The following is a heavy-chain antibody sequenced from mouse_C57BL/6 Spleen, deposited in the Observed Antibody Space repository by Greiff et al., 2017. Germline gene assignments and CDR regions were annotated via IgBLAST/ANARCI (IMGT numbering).Heavy chain of an antibody. Sequence: QVQLQQSGAELVRPGASVTMSCKASGYTFTDYEMHWVKQTPVHGLEWIGAIDPETGGTAYNQKFKGKAILTADKSSSTAYMELRSLASEDSAVYYSSVSEYYGSSDGAYWGQGTLVTVA. CDR1: GYTFTDYE. CDR2: IDPETGGT. D-gene: IGHD1-1*01. CDR3: SVSEYYGSSDGAY. V-gene: IGHV1-15*01. J-gene: IGHJ3*01.